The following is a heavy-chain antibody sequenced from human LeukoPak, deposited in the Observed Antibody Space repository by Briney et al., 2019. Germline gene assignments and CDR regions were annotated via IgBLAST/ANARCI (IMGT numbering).Heavy chain of an antibody. CDR2: ISYDGSNK. CDR1: GFTFSSYA. CDR3: ARDPRGYCSSTSCSPVDY. J-gene: IGHJ4*02. D-gene: IGHD2-2*01. Sequence: GGSLRLSCAASGFTFSSYAMHWVRQAPGKGLEWVAVISYDGSNKYYADSVKGRFTISRDNSKNTLYLQMNSLRAEDTAVYYCARDPRGYCSSTSCSPVDYWGQGTLVTVSS. V-gene: IGHV3-30-3*01.